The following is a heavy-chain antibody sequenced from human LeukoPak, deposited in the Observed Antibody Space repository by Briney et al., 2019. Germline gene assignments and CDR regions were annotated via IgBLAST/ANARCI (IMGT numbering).Heavy chain of an antibody. CDR3: ARDRWAAAAPAGHYYYYYMDV. CDR2: ISAYNGNT. J-gene: IGHJ6*03. D-gene: IGHD6-13*01. V-gene: IGHV1-18*01. Sequence: ASVKVSCKASGYTFTSYGISWVRQAPGQGLEWMGWISAYNGNTNYAQKLQGRVTMTTDTSTSTAYMELRSLRSDDTAVYYCARDRWAAAAPAGHYYYYYMDVWGKGTTVTVSS. CDR1: GYTFTSYG.